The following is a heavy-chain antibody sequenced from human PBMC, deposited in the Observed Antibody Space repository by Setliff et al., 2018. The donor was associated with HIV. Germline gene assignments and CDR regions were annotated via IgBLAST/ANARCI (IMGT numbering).Heavy chain of an antibody. D-gene: IGHD3-22*01. J-gene: IGHJ3*02. Sequence: PSETLSLTCNVSGGSISTYYWSWIRQPPGKGLDWLGYVSYSGSTNFNPSLESRLAMSVDMSKNHFSLKLSAVTAADTAVYYCARHGHFYDSSSSDAFDIWGHGTMVTVSS. CDR1: GGSISTYY. V-gene: IGHV4-59*08. CDR3: ARHGHFYDSSSSDAFDI. CDR2: VSYSGST.